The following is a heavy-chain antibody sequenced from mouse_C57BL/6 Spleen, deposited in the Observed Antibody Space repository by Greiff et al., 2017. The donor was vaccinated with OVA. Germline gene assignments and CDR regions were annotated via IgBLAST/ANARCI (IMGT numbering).Heavy chain of an antibody. J-gene: IGHJ4*01. Sequence: EVKVVESGGGLVQPKGSLKLSCAASGFSFNTYAMNWVRQAPGKGLEWVARIRSKSNNYATYYADSVKDRFNISRDDSESMLYLQMNNFKTEDTAMYYCVRDYEDYAMDYWGQGTSVTVSS. CDR1: GFSFNTYA. D-gene: IGHD2-4*01. V-gene: IGHV10-1*01. CDR2: IRSKSNNYAT. CDR3: VRDYEDYAMDY.